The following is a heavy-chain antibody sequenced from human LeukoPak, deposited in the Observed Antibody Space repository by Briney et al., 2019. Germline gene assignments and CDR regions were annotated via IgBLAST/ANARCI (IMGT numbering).Heavy chain of an antibody. V-gene: IGHV7-4-1*02. CDR3: ARSDSATGSNWFDP. J-gene: IGHJ5*02. CDR1: GYTFTSYA. D-gene: IGHD3-9*01. Sequence: GASVKVSCKASGYTFTSYAMNWVRRAPGQGLEWMGWINTNTGNPTYAQGFTGRFVFSLDTSVSTAYLQISSLKAEDTAVYYCARSDSATGSNWFDPWGQGTLVTVSS. CDR2: INTNTGNP.